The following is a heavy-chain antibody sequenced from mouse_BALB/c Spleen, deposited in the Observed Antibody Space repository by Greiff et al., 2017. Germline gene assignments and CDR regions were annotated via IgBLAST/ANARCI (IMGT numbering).Heavy chain of an antibody. Sequence: VQLQQSGPELVKPGASVKMSCKASGYTFTSYVMHWVKQKPGQGLEWIGYINPYNDGTKYNEKFKGKATLTSDKSSSTAYMELSSLTSEDSAVYYCARRRDYGYDWYFDVWGSGTTVTVSS. CDR3: ARRRDYGYDWYFDV. J-gene: IGHJ1*01. V-gene: IGHV1-14*01. CDR1: GYTFTSYV. D-gene: IGHD2-2*01. CDR2: INPYNDGT.